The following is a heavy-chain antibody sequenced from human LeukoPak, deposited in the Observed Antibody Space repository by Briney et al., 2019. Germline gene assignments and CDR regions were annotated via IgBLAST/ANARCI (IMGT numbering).Heavy chain of an antibody. Sequence: SETLSLTCSVSGGHISCYYWRWIRQPPGKGLEWIGYIHHSGSTIYNSSLKSRVTISVDTYKNQFSLKLSSVTAADTAVYYCAREGYGSGSYPFDYWGQGTLVTVSS. V-gene: IGHV4-59*01. CDR3: AREGYGSGSYPFDY. CDR1: GGHISCYY. D-gene: IGHD3-10*01. CDR2: IHHSGST. J-gene: IGHJ4*02.